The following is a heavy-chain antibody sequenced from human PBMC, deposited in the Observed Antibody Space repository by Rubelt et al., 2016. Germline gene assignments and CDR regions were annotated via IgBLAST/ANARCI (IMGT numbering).Heavy chain of an antibody. CDR2: INPNSGGT. D-gene: IGHD2-2*02. CDR3: ARALQPLLYAGVLNGMDV. J-gene: IGHJ6*02. Sequence: HWVRQAPGQGLEWMGWINPNSGGTNYAQKFQGWVTMTRDTSISTAYMELSRLRSDDTAVYYCARALQPLLYAGVLNGMDVWGQGTTVTVSS. V-gene: IGHV1-2*04.